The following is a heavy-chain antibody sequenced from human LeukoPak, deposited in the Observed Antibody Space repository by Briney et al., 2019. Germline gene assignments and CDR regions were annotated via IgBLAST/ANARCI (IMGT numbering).Heavy chain of an antibody. J-gene: IGHJ4*02. D-gene: IGHD2-2*01. CDR2: INPNSGGT. Sequence: ASVKVSCKACGYTFTCYYMHWVRQAPGQGLEGMGWINPNSGGTNYAQKLQGRVTMTRDTPISTAYMELSRLRSDDTAVYYCARDSGYCSSTSCSHIFDYWGQGTLVTVSS. CDR1: GYTFTCYY. CDR3: ARDSGYCSSTSCSHIFDY. V-gene: IGHV1-2*02.